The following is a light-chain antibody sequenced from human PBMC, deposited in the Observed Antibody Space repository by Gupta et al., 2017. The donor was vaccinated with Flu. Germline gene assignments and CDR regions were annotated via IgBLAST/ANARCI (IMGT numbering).Light chain of an antibody. CDR2: VGS. Sequence: VTPGEPASISCSTSRDRLHSNGYNYLAWYLQKPGQAPQILIYVGSRRACGVPERFSGSGSGTDFTLQIRRGEAEDVGVYYCRQPLQIPVTFGHGTKVEIK. J-gene: IGKJ3*01. V-gene: IGKV2-28*01. CDR1: RDRLHSNGYNY. CDR3: RQPLQIPVT.